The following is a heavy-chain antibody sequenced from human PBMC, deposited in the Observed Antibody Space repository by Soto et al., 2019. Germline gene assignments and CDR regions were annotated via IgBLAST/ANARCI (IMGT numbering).Heavy chain of an antibody. CDR3: AVQPHYYYSSGNFAY. D-gene: IGHD3-22*01. CDR2: IIPIFGTA. J-gene: IGHJ4*02. CDR1: GGTFSSYA. V-gene: IGHV1-69*01. Sequence: QVQLVQSGAEVKKPGSSVKVSCKASGGTFSSYAISWVRQAPGQGLEWMGGIIPIFGTANYAQKFQGRVTITADESTNTAYMELSSLRSEDTVVYYCAVQPHYYYSSGNFAYWGQGTPVTVSS.